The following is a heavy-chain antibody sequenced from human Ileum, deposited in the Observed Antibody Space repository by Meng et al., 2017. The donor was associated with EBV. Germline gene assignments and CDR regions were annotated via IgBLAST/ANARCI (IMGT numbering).Heavy chain of an antibody. CDR1: GDSISSSPYF. D-gene: IGHD4-17*01. CDR2: IYYSGNT. Sequence: QVQLQESGPGLVKPSETLSLTCTVSGDSISSSPYFWGWIRQPPGKGLEWIGSIYYSGNTYYTPSLKSRLTICVDTSKNQFSLKLTSVTAADTAVYYCARQLDTVTSGDWGQGTLVTVS. V-gene: IGHV4-39*01. CDR3: ARQLDTVTSGD. J-gene: IGHJ4*02.